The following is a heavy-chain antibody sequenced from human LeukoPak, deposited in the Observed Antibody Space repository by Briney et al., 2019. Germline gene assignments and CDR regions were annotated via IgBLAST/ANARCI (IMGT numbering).Heavy chain of an antibody. J-gene: IGHJ4*02. CDR1: GGSFSGYY. CDR2: INHSGST. CDR3: ARGSIVRYSSGWYSGY. V-gene: IGHV4-34*01. Sequence: SETLSLTCAVYGGSFSGYYWSWIRQPPGKGLEWIGEINHSGSTNYNPSLKCRVTISVDTSKNQSSLKLSSVTAADTAVYYCARGSIVRYSSGWYSGYWGQGTLVTVSS. D-gene: IGHD6-19*01.